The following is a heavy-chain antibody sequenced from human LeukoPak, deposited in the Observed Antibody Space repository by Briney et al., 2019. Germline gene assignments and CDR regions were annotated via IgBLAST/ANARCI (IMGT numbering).Heavy chain of an antibody. V-gene: IGHV4-59*08. J-gene: IGHJ4*02. D-gene: IGHD1-20*01. Sequence: SETLSLTCSVSDDSITMYYWTWIRQPPGKGLEWIGYVDHTGSTNFNPSLKSRVTISVDTSKNQFSLKLSSVTAADTAVYYCARGRIGTITGTTFLDYWGQGTLVTVSS. CDR2: VDHTGST. CDR1: DDSITMYY. CDR3: ARGRIGTITGTTFLDY.